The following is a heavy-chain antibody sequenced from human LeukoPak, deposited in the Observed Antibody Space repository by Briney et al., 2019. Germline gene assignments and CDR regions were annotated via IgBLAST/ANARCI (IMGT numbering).Heavy chain of an antibody. CDR2: INPSGGST. Sequence: ASVKVSCKASGYTFTSYYMHWARQAPGQGLEWMGIINPSGGSTSYAQKFQGRVTMTRDTSTSTVYMELSSLRSEDTAVYYCARQPSNTAMVPLFDPWGQGTLVTVSS. CDR3: ARQPSNTAMVPLFDP. CDR1: GYTFTSYY. D-gene: IGHD5-18*01. V-gene: IGHV1-46*01. J-gene: IGHJ5*02.